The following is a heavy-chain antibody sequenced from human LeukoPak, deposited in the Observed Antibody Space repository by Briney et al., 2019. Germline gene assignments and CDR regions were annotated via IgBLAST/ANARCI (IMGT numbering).Heavy chain of an antibody. D-gene: IGHD2-2*01. CDR3: ARFYCSSTSCLEDY. J-gene: IGHJ4*02. V-gene: IGHV3-74*01. CDR1: GFTFSSYW. Sequence: GGSLRLSCAASGFTFSSYWMHWVRQAPGKGLVWVSRINSDGSTTSYADSVKGRFTISRDNAKNALYLQMNSLRAEDTAVYYCARFYCSSTSCLEDYWGQGTLVTVSS. CDR2: INSDGSTT.